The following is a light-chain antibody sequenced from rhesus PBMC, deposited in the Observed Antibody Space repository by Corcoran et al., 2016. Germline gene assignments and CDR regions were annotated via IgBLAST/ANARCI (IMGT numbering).Light chain of an antibody. CDR2: RAS. Sequence: DIQMTQSPSSLSASVGDRVTSTCQASQGISNILAWYQQKPGKVPKLLIDRASTLQSGVPSMYSCRGSGTDVTLTISSLQPEDFATYYCKHGYATPYSFGLGTKVEI. CDR1: QGISNI. V-gene: IGKV1-25*01. CDR3: KHGYATPYS. J-gene: IGKJ2*01.